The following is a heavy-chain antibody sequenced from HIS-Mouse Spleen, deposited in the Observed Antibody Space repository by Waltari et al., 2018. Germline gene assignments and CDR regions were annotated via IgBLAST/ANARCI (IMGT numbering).Heavy chain of an antibody. D-gene: IGHD3-22*01. V-gene: IGHV4-59*01. CDR2: IYYSGST. CDR1: GGSISRYY. J-gene: IGHJ4*02. CDR3: ARGQYYYDSSGYYYFDY. Sequence: QVQLQESGPGLVKPSETLSLTCTVSGGSISRYYWSWIRQPPGKGLEWIGYIYYSGSTNYNPSLKSRVTISVDTSKNQFSLKLSSVTAADTAVYYCARGQYYYDSSGYYYFDYWGQGTLVTVSS.